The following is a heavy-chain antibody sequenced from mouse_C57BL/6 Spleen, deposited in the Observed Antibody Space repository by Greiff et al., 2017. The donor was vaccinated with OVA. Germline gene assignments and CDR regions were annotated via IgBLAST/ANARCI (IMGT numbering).Heavy chain of an antibody. D-gene: IGHD3-2*02. V-gene: IGHV1-82*01. CDR2: IYPGDGDT. Sequence: VQLQQSGPELVKPGASVKISCKASGYAFSSSWMNWVKQRPGKGLEWIGRIYPGDGDTNYNGKFKGKATLTADKSSSTAYMQLSSLTSEDSAVYFCAREKTAQATGPFAYWGQGTLVTVSA. CDR1: GYAFSSSW. J-gene: IGHJ3*01. CDR3: AREKTAQATGPFAY.